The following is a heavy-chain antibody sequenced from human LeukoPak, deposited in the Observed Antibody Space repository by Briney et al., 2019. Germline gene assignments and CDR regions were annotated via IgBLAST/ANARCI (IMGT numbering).Heavy chain of an antibody. D-gene: IGHD4-17*01. CDR2: IYYSGST. J-gene: IGHJ5*02. CDR1: GGSISSYY. Sequence: SETLSLTCTVSGGSISSYYWSWIRQPPGKGLEWIGYIYYSGSTNYNPSLKSRVTISVDTSKNQFSLKLSSVTAADTAVYYCARNRYGGSNNWFDPWGQGTLVTVSS. V-gene: IGHV4-59*01. CDR3: ARNRYGGSNNWFDP.